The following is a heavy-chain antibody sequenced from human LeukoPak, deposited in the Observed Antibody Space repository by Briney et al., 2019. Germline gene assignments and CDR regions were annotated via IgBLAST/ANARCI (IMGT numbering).Heavy chain of an antibody. CDR2: VSDTGRDT. Sequence: GGSLRLSCSASGFTFSSYGMSWLRQAPGKGLEWVSAVSDTGRDTYYADSVKGRFTISKDNSKNTLFLQMNSLRAEDTAVYYCAKRVPYSSSSVYFDSWGQGTLVTVSS. CDR1: GFTFSSYG. D-gene: IGHD6-6*01. CDR3: AKRVPYSSSSVYFDS. J-gene: IGHJ4*02. V-gene: IGHV3-23*01.